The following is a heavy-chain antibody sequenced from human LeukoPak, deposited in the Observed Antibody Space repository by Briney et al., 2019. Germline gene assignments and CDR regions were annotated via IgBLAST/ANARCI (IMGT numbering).Heavy chain of an antibody. J-gene: IGHJ6*02. CDR1: GGSFSGYY. CDR2: INHSGST. D-gene: IGHD3-10*01. V-gene: IGHV4-34*01. CDR3: ARWGSLTYYYGSGSYRTYYYYGMDA. Sequence: SETLSLTCAVYGGSFSGYYWSWIRQPPGKGLEWIGEINHSGSTNYNPSLKSRVTISVDTSKNQFSLKLSSVTAADTAVYYCARWGSLTYYYGSGSYRTYYYYGMDAWGQGTTVTVSS.